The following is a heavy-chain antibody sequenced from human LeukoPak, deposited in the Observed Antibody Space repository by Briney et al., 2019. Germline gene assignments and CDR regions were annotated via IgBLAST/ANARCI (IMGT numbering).Heavy chain of an antibody. CDR1: GLTFSSYA. Sequence: GRSLRLSCAASGLTFSSYAMHWVRQAPGKGLEWVAVISYDGSNKYYADSVKGRFTISRDNSKNTLYLQMNSLRAEDTAVYYCARVGIVATIRGAFDIWGQGPMVTVSS. CDR2: ISYDGSNK. D-gene: IGHD5-12*01. V-gene: IGHV3-30*04. CDR3: ARVGIVATIRGAFDI. J-gene: IGHJ3*02.